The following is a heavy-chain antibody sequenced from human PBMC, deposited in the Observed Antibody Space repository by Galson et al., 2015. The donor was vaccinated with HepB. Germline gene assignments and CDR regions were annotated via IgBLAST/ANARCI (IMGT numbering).Heavy chain of an antibody. CDR1: GYTFTSYN. J-gene: IGHJ1*01. CDR3: ARDLAYGIDV. V-gene: IGHV1-3*01. D-gene: IGHD1-26*01. CDR2: INAGNGNT. Sequence: SVKVSCKASGYTFTSYNMHWVRQAPGQRLEWMGWINAGNGNTRHSQRFQGRVTITRDTSASTAYMELSSLRSEDTAVYYCARDLAYGIDVWGQGTLVTVSS.